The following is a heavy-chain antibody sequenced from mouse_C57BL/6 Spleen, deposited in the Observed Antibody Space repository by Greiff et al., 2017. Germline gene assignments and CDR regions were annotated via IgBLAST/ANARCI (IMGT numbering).Heavy chain of an antibody. CDR2: ISSGGSYT. CDR3: ARLSTPYYFDY. CDR1: GFTFSSYG. J-gene: IGHJ2*01. Sequence: EVQVVESGGDLVKPGGSLKLSCAASGFTFSSYGMSWVRQTPDKRLEWVATISSGGSYTYYPDSVKGRFTISRDNAKNTLYLQMSSLKSEDTAMYYCARLSTPYYFDYWGQGTTLTVSS. D-gene: IGHD5-1*01. V-gene: IGHV5-6*01.